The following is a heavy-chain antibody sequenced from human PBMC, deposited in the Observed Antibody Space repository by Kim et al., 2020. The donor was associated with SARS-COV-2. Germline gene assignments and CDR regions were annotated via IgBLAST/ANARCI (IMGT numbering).Heavy chain of an antibody. CDR2: IVVGSGNT. V-gene: IGHV1-58*01. J-gene: IGHJ2*01. CDR3: AAGGYRYPRDYWYFDL. D-gene: IGHD3-9*01. CDR1: GFTFTSSA. Sequence: SVKVSCKASGFTFTSSAVQWVRQARGQRLEWIGWIVVGSGNTNYAQKFQERVTITRDMSTSTAYMELSSLRSEDTAVYYCAAGGYRYPRDYWYFDLWGRGTLVTVSS.